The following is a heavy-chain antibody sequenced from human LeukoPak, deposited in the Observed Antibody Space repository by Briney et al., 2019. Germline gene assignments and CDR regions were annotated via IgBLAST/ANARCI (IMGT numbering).Heavy chain of an antibody. D-gene: IGHD3-22*01. CDR2: ISSSSSYI. CDR3: AETPTFDSSGYYFDPYFDY. CDR1: GFTFSSYS. Sequence: GGSLRLSCAASGFTFSSYSMNCVRQDPGKGLEWVSSISSSSSYIYYADSVKGRFTISRDNAKNSLYLQMNSLRAEDTAVYYCAETPTFDSSGYYFDPYFDYWGQGTLVTVSS. J-gene: IGHJ4*02. V-gene: IGHV3-21*04.